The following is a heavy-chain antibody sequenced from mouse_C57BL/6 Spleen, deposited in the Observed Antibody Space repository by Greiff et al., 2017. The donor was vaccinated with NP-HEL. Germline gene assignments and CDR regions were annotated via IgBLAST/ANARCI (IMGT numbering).Heavy chain of an antibody. J-gene: IGHJ3*01. Sequence: EVQGVESGGGLVKPGGSLKLSCAASGFTFSSYTMSWVRQTPEKRLEWVATISGGGGNTYYPDSVKGRFTISRDNAKDTLYLQMSSLRSEDTALYYCARDGELPFAYWGQGTLVTVSA. V-gene: IGHV5-9*01. CDR2: ISGGGGNT. D-gene: IGHD2-1*01. CDR3: ARDGELPFAY. CDR1: GFTFSSYT.